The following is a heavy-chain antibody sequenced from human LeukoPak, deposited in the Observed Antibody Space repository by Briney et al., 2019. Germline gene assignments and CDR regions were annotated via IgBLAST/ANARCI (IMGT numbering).Heavy chain of an antibody. J-gene: IGHJ1*01. CDR1: GFIFSSYW. V-gene: IGHV3-74*01. CDR3: ASDSYSPEYFQH. CDR2: INSDGSST. D-gene: IGHD2-15*01. Sequence: GGSLRLSCAASGFIFSSYWMHWVRQAPGKGLVWVSRINSDGSSTSYADSVKGRFTISRDNAKNTLYLQMNSLRAEDTAVYYCASDSYSPEYFQHWGQGTLVTVSS.